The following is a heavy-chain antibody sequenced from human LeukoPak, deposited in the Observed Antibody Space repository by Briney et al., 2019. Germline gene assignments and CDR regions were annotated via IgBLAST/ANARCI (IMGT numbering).Heavy chain of an antibody. CDR2: INSDGSNI. Sequence: GGSLRLSCAASGFTLSSYWMHWVRQAPGEGLVWVSRINSDGSNINYADSVKGRFTISRDNAKNTLYLQMNSLRVENTAVYYCVRSSGWPGYWGQGTMVTVSS. J-gene: IGHJ4*02. CDR3: VRSSGWPGY. CDR1: GFTLSSYW. V-gene: IGHV3-74*01. D-gene: IGHD6-19*01.